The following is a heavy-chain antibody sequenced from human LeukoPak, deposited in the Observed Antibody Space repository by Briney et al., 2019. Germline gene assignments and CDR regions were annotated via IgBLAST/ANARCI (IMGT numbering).Heavy chain of an antibody. CDR1: GYSFTSYW. D-gene: IGHD3-16*02. J-gene: IGHJ4*02. CDR3: ARLIMITFGGVIASRYFDY. V-gene: IGHV5-51*01. CDR2: IYPGDSDT. Sequence: GESLKISCKGSGYSFTSYWIGCVRQMPGKGLEWMGIIYPGDSDTRYSPSLQGQVTISADKSISTAYLQWSSLKASDTAMYYCARLIMITFGGVIASRYFDYWGQGTLVTVSS.